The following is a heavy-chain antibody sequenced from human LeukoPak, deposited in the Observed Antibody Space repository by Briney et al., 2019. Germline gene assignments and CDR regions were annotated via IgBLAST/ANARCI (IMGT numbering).Heavy chain of an antibody. CDR3: ARAGGRPQGLDY. CDR2: IYYSGSA. Sequence: SETLSLTCAVYGESFSGFYWGWIRQPPGKGLEWIGSIYYSGSAYYNPSLKSRVTISVDTYKNQFSLKLSSVTAADTAVYYCARAGGRPQGLDYWGQGTLVTVSS. V-gene: IGHV4-38-2*01. J-gene: IGHJ4*02. CDR1: GESFSGFY. D-gene: IGHD3-16*01.